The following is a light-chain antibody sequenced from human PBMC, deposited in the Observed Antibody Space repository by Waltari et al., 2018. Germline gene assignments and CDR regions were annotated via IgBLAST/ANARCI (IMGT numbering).Light chain of an antibody. CDR1: ALPKQY. CDR2: KDS. J-gene: IGLJ2*01. CDR3: QSADSSGTFGV. V-gene: IGLV3-25*03. Sequence: SYELTQPPSVSVSPGQTARITCSGDALPKQYAYWYQQKPGQAPVLVIYKDSERPSGIPERFSGSSSATTVTLTISGVQAEDEADYYCQSADSSGTFGVFGGGTKLTVL.